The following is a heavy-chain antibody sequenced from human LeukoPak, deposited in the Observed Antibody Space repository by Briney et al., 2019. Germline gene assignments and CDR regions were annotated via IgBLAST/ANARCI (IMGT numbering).Heavy chain of an antibody. CDR3: ARVAEMATIFYFDY. CDR1: GGSISSGGYY. D-gene: IGHD5-24*01. J-gene: IGHJ4*02. Sequence: PSETLPLTCTVSGGSISSGGYYWSWIRQHPGKGLEWIGYIYYNGITYYSLSLKSRVTISIDPSKDLFSLELSSVTAADTAVYYCARVAEMATIFYFDYWGQGTLVTVSS. CDR2: IYYNGIT. V-gene: IGHV4-31*03.